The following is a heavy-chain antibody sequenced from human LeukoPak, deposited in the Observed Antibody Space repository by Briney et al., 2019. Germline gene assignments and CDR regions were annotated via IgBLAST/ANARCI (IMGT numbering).Heavy chain of an antibody. CDR1: GGTFSSYA. V-gene: IGHV1-69*13. D-gene: IGHD3-3*01. Sequence: GASVKVSCKASGGTFSSYAISWVRQAPGQGLEWMGGIIPIFGTANYAQKFQGRVTITADESTSAAYMEVSSLRSEDTAVYYCARSSGVVVKYWGQGTLVTVSS. J-gene: IGHJ4*02. CDR3: ARSSGVVVKY. CDR2: IIPIFGTA.